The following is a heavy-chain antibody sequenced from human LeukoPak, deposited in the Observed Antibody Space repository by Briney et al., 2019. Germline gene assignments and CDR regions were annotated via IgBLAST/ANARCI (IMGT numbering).Heavy chain of an antibody. D-gene: IGHD3-10*01. Sequence: ASVKVSCKASGYIFTDYYMHWVRQAPGQGLEWMGWVSPNSGGTNYAQKFQGRVTMTRDTSISTAYMELSRLRSDDTAVYYCAREPYYYSTGSYLDYWGQGTLVTVSS. CDR2: VSPNSGGT. CDR3: AREPYYYSTGSYLDY. CDR1: GYIFTDYY. J-gene: IGHJ4*02. V-gene: IGHV1-2*02.